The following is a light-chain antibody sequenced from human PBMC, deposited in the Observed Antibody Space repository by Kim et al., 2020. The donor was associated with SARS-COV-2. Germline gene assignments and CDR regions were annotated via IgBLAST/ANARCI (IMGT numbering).Light chain of an antibody. CDR3: AAWDDSLSVV. CDR2: RNN. V-gene: IGLV1-47*01. CDR1: SSNIGSNY. J-gene: IGLJ2*01. Sequence: ELTQPPSASGTPGQRVTISCSGSSSNIGSNYVYWYQQLPGTAPKLLIYRNNQRPSGVPDRFSGSKSGTSASLAISGLRSEDEADYYCAAWDDSLSVVFGGGTQLTVL.